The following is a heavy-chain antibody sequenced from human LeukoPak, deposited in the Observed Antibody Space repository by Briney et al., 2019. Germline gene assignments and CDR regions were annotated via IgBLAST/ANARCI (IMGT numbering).Heavy chain of an antibody. V-gene: IGHV4-59*01. Sequence: SETLSLTCTVSGGSISSYYWSWIRQPPGKGLEWIGYIYYIGSTNYNPPLKSRVTISVDTSKNQFSLKLSSVTAADTAVYYCARGGSSSWSRWFDPWGQGTLVTVSS. D-gene: IGHD6-13*01. CDR1: GGSISSYY. CDR2: IYYIGST. J-gene: IGHJ5*02. CDR3: ARGGSSSWSRWFDP.